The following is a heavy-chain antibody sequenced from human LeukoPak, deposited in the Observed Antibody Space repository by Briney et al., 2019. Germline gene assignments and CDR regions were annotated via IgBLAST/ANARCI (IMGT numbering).Heavy chain of an antibody. V-gene: IGHV3-48*03. J-gene: IGHJ4*02. D-gene: IGHD3-22*01. CDR3: ARTNYYDISGYDY. CDR1: GFTFSSYE. Sequence: GGSLRLSCAASGFTFSSYEMNWVRQAPGKGLEWVSYISSSGNTIYYADSVKGRFTISRDNAKNSLYPQMNSLRAEDTALYYCARTNYYDISGYDYWGQGTLVTVSS. CDR2: ISSSGNTI.